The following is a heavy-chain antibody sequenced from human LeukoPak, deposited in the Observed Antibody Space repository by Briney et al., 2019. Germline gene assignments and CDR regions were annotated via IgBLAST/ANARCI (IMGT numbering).Heavy chain of an antibody. J-gene: IGHJ3*02. D-gene: IGHD3-22*01. CDR3: ARGPYKYDGSGAFDI. V-gene: IGHV4-4*07. CDR2: IYANGSR. CDR1: GGSISIYS. Sequence: SETLSLTCTVSGGSISIYSWNWIRQPAGKGLEWIGHIYANGSRNYNPSLKSRVTMSVDTSRHQFSLKLTSVTAADTAVYYCARGPYKYDGSGAFDIWGQGTMVTVSS.